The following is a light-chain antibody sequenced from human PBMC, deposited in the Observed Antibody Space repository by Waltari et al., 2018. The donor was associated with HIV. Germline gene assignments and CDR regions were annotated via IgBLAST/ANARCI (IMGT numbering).Light chain of an antibody. CDR1: SSNIGSNT. Sequence: QSVLTQPPSASGTPWQRVTISCSGSSSNIGSNTVNWYQQLPGTAPKLLIYSNNQRPSGFPDRFSGSKSGTSASLAISGLQSEDEADYYCAAWDDSLNGVVFGGGTKLTVL. CDR3: AAWDDSLNGVV. J-gene: IGLJ2*01. CDR2: SNN. V-gene: IGLV1-44*01.